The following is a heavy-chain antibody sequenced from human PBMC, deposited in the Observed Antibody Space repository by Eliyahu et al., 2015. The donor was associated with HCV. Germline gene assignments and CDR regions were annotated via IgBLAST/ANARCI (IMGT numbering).Heavy chain of an antibody. D-gene: IGHD1-14*01. CDR1: GFTFSNYA. Sequence: EVQLLESGGGLLQPGGSLRVSCAASGFTFSNYAMSWVRQAPGKGLEWVXTISHSNGATYYADSVKGRFTISRDDSRNTLYLQMNSLRAEDTALYYCARCLGTIDPFDYWGQGALVTVSS. CDR2: ISHSNGAT. V-gene: IGHV3-23*01. CDR3: ARCLGTIDPFDY. J-gene: IGHJ4*02.